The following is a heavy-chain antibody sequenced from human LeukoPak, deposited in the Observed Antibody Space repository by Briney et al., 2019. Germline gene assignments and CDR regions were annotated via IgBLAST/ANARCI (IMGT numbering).Heavy chain of an antibody. CDR1: GFSFYDYA. Sequence: GGSLRLSCAAPGFSFYDYAIHCVRQAPGKGLEWVSLISGDGGSTFYADSVKGRFTISRDNSKNSLYLQMSSLRSEDTALYYCARESDSSGWYDSWGQGTLVTVSS. CDR2: ISGDGGST. J-gene: IGHJ5*01. D-gene: IGHD3-22*01. CDR3: ARESDSSGWYDS. V-gene: IGHV3-43*02.